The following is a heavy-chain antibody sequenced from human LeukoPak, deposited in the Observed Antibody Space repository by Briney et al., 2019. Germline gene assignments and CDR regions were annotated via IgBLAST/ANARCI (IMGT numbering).Heavy chain of an antibody. J-gene: IGHJ5*02. D-gene: IGHD3-16*02. V-gene: IGHV1-3*01. CDR2: INAGNGNT. CDR1: GYTFTSYA. CDR3: ARELNDHVWGSYRILWFDP. Sequence: ASVKVSCKASGYTFTSYAMHWVRQAPGQRLEWMGWINAGNGNTKYSQKFQGRVTITRDTSASTAYMELSSLRSEDTAVYYCARELNDHVWGSYRILWFDPWGQGTLVTVSS.